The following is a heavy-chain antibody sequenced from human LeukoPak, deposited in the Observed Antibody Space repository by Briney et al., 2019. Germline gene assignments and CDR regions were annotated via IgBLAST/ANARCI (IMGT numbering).Heavy chain of an antibody. J-gene: IGHJ6*03. V-gene: IGHV1-2*02. Sequence: APVKVSCKASGYTFTGYYMHWVRQAPGQGLEWMGWINPNSGGTNYAQKFQGRVTMTRDTSISTAYMELSRLRSDDTAVYYCARVEDIGSGSYWDYYYYMDVWGKGTTVTVSS. CDR3: ARVEDIGSGSYWDYYYYMDV. D-gene: IGHD1-26*01. CDR1: GYTFTGYY. CDR2: INPNSGGT.